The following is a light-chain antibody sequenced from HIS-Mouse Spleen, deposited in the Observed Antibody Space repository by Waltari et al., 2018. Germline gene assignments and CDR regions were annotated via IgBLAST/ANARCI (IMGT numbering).Light chain of an antibody. CDR2: GKN. CDR3: NSRDSSGNHRGVV. CDR1: SLRSYY. V-gene: IGLV3-19*01. Sequence: SSELTQDPAVSVALGQTVRITCQGDSLRSYYASWYQQKPGQAPVLVIYGKNNRPSGIPDRFSGSSSGNTASLTITGAKAEDEADYYCNSRDSSGNHRGVVFGGGTKLTVL. J-gene: IGLJ2*01.